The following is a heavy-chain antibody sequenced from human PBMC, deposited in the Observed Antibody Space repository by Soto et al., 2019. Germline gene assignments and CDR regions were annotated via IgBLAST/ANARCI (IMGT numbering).Heavy chain of an antibody. J-gene: IGHJ4*02. Sequence: GGSLRLSCAASGFTFSSYSMNWVRQAPGKGLEWVSYISSSSSTIYYADSVKGRFTISKDNAKNSLYLQMSSLRDEDTAVYYCAREGEWIDYWGPGTLVTVSS. D-gene: IGHD3-3*01. CDR1: GFTFSSYS. CDR3: AREGEWIDY. V-gene: IGHV3-48*02. CDR2: ISSSSSTI.